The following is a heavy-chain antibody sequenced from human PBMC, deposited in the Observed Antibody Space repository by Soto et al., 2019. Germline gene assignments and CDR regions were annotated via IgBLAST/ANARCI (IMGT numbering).Heavy chain of an antibody. J-gene: IGHJ4*02. D-gene: IGHD6-6*01. CDR2: IYYSGTT. CDR3: ARLEYTTSSHDY. CDR1: GDSIIISNYY. V-gene: IGHV4-39*01. Sequence: SETLSLTCTVSGDSIIISNYYFFRIRQPPGKGLEWIGIIYYSGTTYYNPSLKSRVTISVDTSKNQFSLKLSSVTAADTAVYYCARLEYTTSSHDYWGQGTLVTVSS.